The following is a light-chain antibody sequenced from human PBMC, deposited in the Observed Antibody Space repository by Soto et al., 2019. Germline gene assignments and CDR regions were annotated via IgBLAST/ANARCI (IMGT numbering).Light chain of an antibody. CDR1: QTVGSR. Sequence: EIVLTQSPATPSSSPGERATLSCRASQTVGSRLAWYQHKPGQAPRLLIYDSSTRATGIPARFSGSGSGTDFTLTISSLEPDDFATYYCQQYNSYWTFGQGTKVDIK. CDR3: QQYNSYWT. V-gene: IGKV3-11*01. CDR2: DSS. J-gene: IGKJ1*01.